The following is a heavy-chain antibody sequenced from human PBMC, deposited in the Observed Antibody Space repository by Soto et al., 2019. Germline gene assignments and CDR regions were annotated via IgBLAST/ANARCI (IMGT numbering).Heavy chain of an antibody. Sequence: VQLVQSGAEVKKPGESLKISCKGTGYFFSNYCIGWVRQMPGKGLEWMGAVQPLDSDTRNSPSLQGQVTISADNSISTAYLQWSSLKAADTAMYYCVRIVSGYDWGLYYMDVWGKVTTVTVPS. D-gene: IGHD5-12*01. CDR1: GYFFSNYC. CDR2: VQPLDSDT. V-gene: IGHV5-51*03. J-gene: IGHJ6*03. CDR3: VRIVSGYDWGLYYMDV.